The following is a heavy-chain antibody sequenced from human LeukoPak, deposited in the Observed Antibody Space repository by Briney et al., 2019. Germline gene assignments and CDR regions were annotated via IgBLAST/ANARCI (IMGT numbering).Heavy chain of an antibody. CDR3: ARDMRPNDYNSSGEGVRYYFDY. CDR1: GFTVSSYY. CDR2: VKQAGSEK. J-gene: IGHJ4*02. D-gene: IGHD3-22*01. Sequence: GGSLRLSCAASGFTVSSYYMTWVRQAPGKGLEWVASVKQAGSEKYYVDSVKGRFTISRDNAKNSLYLQMHSLRAEDTAVYYCARDMRPNDYNSSGEGVRYYFDYWGQGTLVTVSS. V-gene: IGHV3-7*01.